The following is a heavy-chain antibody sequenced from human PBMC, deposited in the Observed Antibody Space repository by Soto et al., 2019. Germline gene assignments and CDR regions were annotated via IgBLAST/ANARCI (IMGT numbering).Heavy chain of an antibody. CDR3: AKGSWYYYDRSGYLDY. D-gene: IGHD3-22*01. J-gene: IGHJ4*02. Sequence: EVQLVESGGGLVQPGRSLRLSCAASGFTFDDYAMHWVRLAPGKGLEWVSGISWNSGSIGYADSVKGRFTISRDNAKNSLYLQMNSLRAEDTALYYCAKGSWYYYDRSGYLDYWGQGTLVTVSS. CDR2: ISWNSGSI. CDR1: GFTFDDYA. V-gene: IGHV3-9*01.